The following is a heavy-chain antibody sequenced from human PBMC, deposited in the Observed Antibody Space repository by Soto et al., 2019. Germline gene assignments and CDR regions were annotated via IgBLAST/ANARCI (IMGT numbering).Heavy chain of an antibody. CDR1: GLTFGNYA. Sequence: EVQLLESGGGLVQPGGSVRLSCAASGLTFGNYAMSWVRQAPGKGLEWVSAISGDSGRTYYADSVKGRFTISRDNSKNTLYLQTNTLRAEDTAVYYCAVTPNCGRDCSAASYWYFDIWGRGTLVTVSS. J-gene: IGHJ2*01. V-gene: IGHV3-23*01. CDR2: ISGDSGRT. D-gene: IGHD2-21*02. CDR3: AVTPNCGRDCSAASYWYFDI.